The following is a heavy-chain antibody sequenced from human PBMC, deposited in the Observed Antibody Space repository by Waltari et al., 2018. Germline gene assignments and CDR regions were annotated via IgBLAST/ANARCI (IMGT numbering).Heavy chain of an antibody. J-gene: IGHJ6*02. Sequence: QVQLVESGGGVVQPGRSLRLSCVASGFTFSSYAMHWVRQAPGKGLEWVAVISYDGSNKYYADSVKGRFTISRDNSKNALYLQRNSLRAEDTAVYYCARDGLLWFGEFPQNYYGMDVWGQGTTVTVSS. CDR2: ISYDGSNK. D-gene: IGHD3-10*01. CDR1: GFTFSSYA. CDR3: ARDGLLWFGEFPQNYYGMDV. V-gene: IGHV3-30*04.